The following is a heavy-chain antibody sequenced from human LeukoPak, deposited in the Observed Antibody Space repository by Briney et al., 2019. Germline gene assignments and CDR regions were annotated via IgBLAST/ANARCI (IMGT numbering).Heavy chain of an antibody. CDR2: INSDGSST. Sequence: SGGSLRLSCAASGFTFSSYWMHWVRQAPGKGLVWVSRINSDGSSTSYADSVKGRFTISRDNAKNTLYLQMNSLRAEDTAVYYCATYDFWSGYYGCWGQGTLVTVSS. CDR1: GFTFSSYW. V-gene: IGHV3-74*01. J-gene: IGHJ4*02. D-gene: IGHD3-3*01. CDR3: ATYDFWSGYYGC.